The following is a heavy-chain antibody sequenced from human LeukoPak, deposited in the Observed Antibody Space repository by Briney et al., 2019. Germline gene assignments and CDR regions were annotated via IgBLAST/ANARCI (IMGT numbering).Heavy chain of an antibody. V-gene: IGHV3-21*01. D-gene: IGHD6-19*01. J-gene: IGHJ6*03. CDR1: GFTFSTYY. CDR2: ISTSSSYI. CDR3: ARDLEQWLDYYYMDV. Sequence: GGSLRLSCAASGFTFSTYYMNWVRQAPGKVLEWVSSISTSSSYIYYADAVKGRFTISRDNAKNSLYLQMNSLRAEDTAVYYCARDLEQWLDYYYMDVWGKGTTVTVSS.